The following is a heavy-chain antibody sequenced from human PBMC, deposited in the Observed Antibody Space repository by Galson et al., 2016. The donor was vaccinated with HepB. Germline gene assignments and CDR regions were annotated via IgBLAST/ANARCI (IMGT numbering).Heavy chain of an antibody. J-gene: IGHJ5*01. D-gene: IGHD3-3*01. Sequence: SETLSLTCTVSGGSISGYYWSWLRQPPGKGPEWIGYIHYTGTTNYNPSLQSRVTISFDTSENRFSLTVRSVTAADTAVYYCARKDSRFWFDSWGQGTLVAVSA. CDR1: GGSISGYY. CDR2: IHYTGTT. V-gene: IGHV4-59*01. CDR3: ARKDSRFWFDS.